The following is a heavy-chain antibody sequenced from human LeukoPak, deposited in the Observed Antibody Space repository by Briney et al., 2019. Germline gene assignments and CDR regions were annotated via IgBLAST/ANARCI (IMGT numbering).Heavy chain of an antibody. CDR2: ISGSGSST. CDR1: GFTFSSYA. D-gene: IGHD5-18*01. Sequence: GGSLRLSCAASGFTFSSYAMSWVRQAPGEGLEWVSAISGSGSSTSYADSVKGRFTISRDNSKNTLYLQMNSLRPEDTALYYCAKAGDTAMVSSHGMDVWGQGTTVTVSS. V-gene: IGHV3-23*01. J-gene: IGHJ6*02. CDR3: AKAGDTAMVSSHGMDV.